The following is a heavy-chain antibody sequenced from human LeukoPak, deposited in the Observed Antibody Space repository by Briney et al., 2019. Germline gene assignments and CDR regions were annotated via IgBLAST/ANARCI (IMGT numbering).Heavy chain of an antibody. Sequence: SETLSLTCTVSGGSTSSYYWSWIRQPPGKGLEWIGYIYYSGSTNYNPSLKSRVTISVDTSKNQFSLKLSSVTAADTAVYYCARDYGGNFDYWGQGTLVTVSS. J-gene: IGHJ4*02. D-gene: IGHD4-23*01. CDR2: IYYSGST. V-gene: IGHV4-59*01. CDR1: GGSTSSYY. CDR3: ARDYGGNFDY.